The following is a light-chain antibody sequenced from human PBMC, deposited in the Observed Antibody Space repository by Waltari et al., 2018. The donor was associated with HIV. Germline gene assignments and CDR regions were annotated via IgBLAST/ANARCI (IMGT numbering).Light chain of an antibody. CDR3: HQSSSLPHT. CDR1: QSIGSS. CDR2: YAS. J-gene: IGKJ2*01. Sequence: EIELTQSPDFQSVTPKEKVNITCRASQSIGSSLHWYQQKPDQSPKLLIKYASKSFSGVPSRFSGSGSGTDFTLTIDSLEAGVAATYYCHQSSSLPHTFGQGTKLEIK. V-gene: IGKV6-21*01.